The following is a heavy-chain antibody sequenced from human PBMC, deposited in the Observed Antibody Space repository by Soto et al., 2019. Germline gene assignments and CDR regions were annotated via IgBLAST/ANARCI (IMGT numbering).Heavy chain of an antibody. CDR1: GFTFSSYG. CDR2: IWYDGSNK. D-gene: IGHD1-26*01. J-gene: IGHJ6*02. CDR3: ARDPPWELLTYYYYGMDV. V-gene: IGHV3-33*01. Sequence: QVQLVESGGGVVQPGRSLRLSCAASGFTFSSYGMHWVRQAPGKGLEWVAVIWYDGSNKYYADSVKGRFTISRDNSKNTLYLQMNSLSAEDTAVYYCARDPPWELLTYYYYGMDVWGQGTTVTVSS.